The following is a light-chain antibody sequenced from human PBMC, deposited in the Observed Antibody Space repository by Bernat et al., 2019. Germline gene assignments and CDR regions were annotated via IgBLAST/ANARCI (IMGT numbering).Light chain of an antibody. CDR1: QTIDSY. V-gene: IGKV1-5*03. CDR3: QQYKTFST. CDR2: KVS. Sequence: DIQMTQSPSTLSASVGDRVTITCRASQTIDSYLAWYQQKPGKSPHLLLYKVSTLHGGVPSRFSGSGSGTDFTLTISSLQADDFATYYCQQYKTFSTFGQGTKVEVK. J-gene: IGKJ1*01.